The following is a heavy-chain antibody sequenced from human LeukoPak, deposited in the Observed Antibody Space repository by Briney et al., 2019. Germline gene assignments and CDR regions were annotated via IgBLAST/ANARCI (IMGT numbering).Heavy chain of an antibody. CDR1: GFTFSSYS. J-gene: IGHJ4*02. CDR2: ISSSSSTI. CDR3: ARDAYSSSWYVPPDY. V-gene: IGHV3-48*01. Sequence: GGSLRLSCAASGFTFSSYSMNWVRQAPGKGLEWVSYISSSSSTIYYADSVKGRFTISRDNAKSSLYLQMNSLRAEDTAVYYCARDAYSSSWYVPPDYWGQGTLVTVSS. D-gene: IGHD6-13*01.